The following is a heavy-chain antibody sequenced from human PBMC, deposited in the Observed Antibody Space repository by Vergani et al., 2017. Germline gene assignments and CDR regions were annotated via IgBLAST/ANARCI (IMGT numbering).Heavy chain of an antibody. CDR2: INPKTGEI. CDR1: GYPFTAYY. CDR3: ARDVIYDTGGMDV. V-gene: IGHV1-2*02. Sequence: QVQLVQSGAEVGKPGASVKISCKASGYPFTAYYIHWVRQAPGQGLEWMGWINPKTGEINYAQNFRGRVTMTRDTSINTAYMELSRLRSDDTAIYYCARDVIYDTGGMDVWGQGTTVTVSS. J-gene: IGHJ6*02. D-gene: IGHD3-16*01.